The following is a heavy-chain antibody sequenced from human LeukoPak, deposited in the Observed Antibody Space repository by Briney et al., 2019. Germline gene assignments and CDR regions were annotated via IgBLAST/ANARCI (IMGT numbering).Heavy chain of an antibody. J-gene: IGHJ4*02. CDR1: GFTFSDYS. V-gene: IGHV3-48*04. CDR2: IVGSSNTI. D-gene: IGHD6-13*01. Sequence: GGSLRLSCAASGFTFSDYSMNWVRQAPGKGLEWVSYIVGSSNTIFYADSVKGRFAISRDNAKNSVYQQMNSLRAEDTAVYFCARAECSSSPRSALDYWGQGTLVTVSS. CDR3: ARAECSSSPRSALDY.